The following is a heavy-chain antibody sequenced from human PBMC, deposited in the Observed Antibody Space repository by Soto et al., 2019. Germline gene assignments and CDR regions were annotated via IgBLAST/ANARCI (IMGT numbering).Heavy chain of an antibody. CDR3: ARAVGPFDY. J-gene: IGHJ4*02. CDR1: GFTFSTYG. V-gene: IGHV3-33*01. CDR2: IWFDGSNK. Sequence: QVQLMESGGGVVQPGRSLRLSCAASGFTFSTYGMHWLRQAPGKGLEWVAVIWFDGSNKYYADSVKGRFTISRDNSKNTLYLQMSSLRAEDTAVYYGARAVGPFDYWGQGTLVTVSS.